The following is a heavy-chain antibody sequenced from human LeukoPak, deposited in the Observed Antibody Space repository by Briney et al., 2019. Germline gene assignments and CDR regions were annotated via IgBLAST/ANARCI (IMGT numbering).Heavy chain of an antibody. CDR1: GFTFSSYW. V-gene: IGHV3-7*01. Sequence: GGSLRLSCSASGFTFSSYWMSWVRQTTGKGLECVAKIREDGNEKFYVDSVKGRFTISRDNAKNSVYLQMNSMRVEDTAVYFCARDYIGGWNDHWGQGTLVTVSS. D-gene: IGHD3-16*01. J-gene: IGHJ4*02. CDR3: ARDYIGGWNDH. CDR2: IREDGNEK.